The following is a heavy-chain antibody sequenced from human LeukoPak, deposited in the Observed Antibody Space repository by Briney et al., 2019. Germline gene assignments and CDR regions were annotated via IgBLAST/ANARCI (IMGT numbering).Heavy chain of an antibody. D-gene: IGHD2-21*02. V-gene: IGHV4-39*07. CDR3: ARGVVVTAIRSLFDC. CDR2: IYYSGST. CDR1: GGSLSRSSYY. Sequence: PSETLSLTCTVSGGSLSRSSYYCAWIRQPPGKGLEWIGSIYYSGSTYYNPSLKSRVTISVDTSKNQFSLKLSSVTAADTAVYYCARGVVVTAIRSLFDCWGQGTLVTVSS. J-gene: IGHJ4*02.